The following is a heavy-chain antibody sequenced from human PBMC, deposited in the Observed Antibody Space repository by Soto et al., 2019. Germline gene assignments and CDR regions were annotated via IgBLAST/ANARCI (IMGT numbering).Heavy chain of an antibody. J-gene: IGHJ4*02. CDR2: INQHGTEK. CDR3: ATDILDY. V-gene: IGHV3-7*05. Sequence: GGSMRISCVASGVHFCNYWMTWARQAPGKGLEWVANINQHGTEKFYVDSVEGRFSISRDNAYHSVYLQMNSLRAEDTAIYYCATDILDYWGQGTSVTVSS. CDR1: GVHFCNYW.